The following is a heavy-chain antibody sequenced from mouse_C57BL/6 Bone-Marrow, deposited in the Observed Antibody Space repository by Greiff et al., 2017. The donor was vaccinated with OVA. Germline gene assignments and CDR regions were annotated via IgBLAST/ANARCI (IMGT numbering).Heavy chain of an antibody. V-gene: IGHV14-2*01. CDR1: GFNIKDYY. CDR3: ARGGSPTWCAY. J-gene: IGHJ3*01. Sequence: VQLQQSGAELVKPGASVKLSCTASGFNIKDYYMHWVKQRTEQGLEWIGRIDPEDGETKYAPQFQGKATITADTSSNTAYLQLSSLTSEDTAVYYCARGGSPTWCAYWGQGTLVTVSA. CDR2: IDPEDGET.